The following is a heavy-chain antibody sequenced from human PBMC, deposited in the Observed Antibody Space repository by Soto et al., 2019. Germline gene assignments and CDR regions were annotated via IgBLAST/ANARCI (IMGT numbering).Heavy chain of an antibody. J-gene: IGHJ4*02. V-gene: IGHV4-34*01. CDR1: AGSFTGYY. CDR2: ISHSGTT. Sequence: SETLSLTCAVNAGSFTGYYGAWIRQSPGKGLEWIGEISHSGTTIYNPSLKSRVTISIDTSKNQFSLKLSSMTAADTGVYFCARNGGSTRHYFDSWGQGTVVT. CDR3: ARNGGSTRHYFDS. D-gene: IGHD6-13*01.